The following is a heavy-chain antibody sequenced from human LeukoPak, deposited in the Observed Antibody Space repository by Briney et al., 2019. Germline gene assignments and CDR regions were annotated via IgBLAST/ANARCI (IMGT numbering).Heavy chain of an antibody. Sequence: SETLSLTCTVSSGSMNTNSYYWVWIRQPPGKGLEWIGNVNSGGTTYYNLALESRVIISLDTPKNQFSLKLTSVTAADTAIYFCGARRVGPLRPLDFWGQGTLVTVSS. CDR2: VNSGGTT. V-gene: IGHV4-39*01. CDR3: GARRVGPLRPLDF. J-gene: IGHJ4*01. D-gene: IGHD5/OR15-5a*01. CDR1: SGSMNTNSYY.